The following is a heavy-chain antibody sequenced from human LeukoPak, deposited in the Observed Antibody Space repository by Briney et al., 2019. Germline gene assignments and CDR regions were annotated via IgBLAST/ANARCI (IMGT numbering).Heavy chain of an antibody. J-gene: IGHJ1*01. D-gene: IGHD6-13*01. V-gene: IGHV5-51*01. CDR2: IYPGDSDT. CDR3: ARSGGNFYSSTWYGH. CDR1: GYSFTSYW. Sequence: GESLKISCKGSGYSFTSYWIAWVRQMPGKGLEWMVIIYPGDSDTRYSPSFQGQVTISADKSISTAYLQWSSLKASDTAMYYCARSGGNFYSSTWYGHWGQGTLVTVSS.